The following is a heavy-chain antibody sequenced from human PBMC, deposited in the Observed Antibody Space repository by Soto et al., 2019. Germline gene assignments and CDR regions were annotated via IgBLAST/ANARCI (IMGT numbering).Heavy chain of an antibody. J-gene: IGHJ6*02. D-gene: IGHD3-9*01. CDR3: AKDSVLRYFDWLPRGPPYYYYGMDV. CDR1: GFTFSSYA. CDR2: ISGSGGST. Sequence: GGSLRLSCAASGFTFSSYAMSWVRQAPGKGLEWVSAISGSGGSTYYADSVKGRFTISRDNSKNTLYLQMNSLRAEDTAVYYCAKDSVLRYFDWLPRGPPYYYYGMDVWGQGTTVTVSS. V-gene: IGHV3-23*01.